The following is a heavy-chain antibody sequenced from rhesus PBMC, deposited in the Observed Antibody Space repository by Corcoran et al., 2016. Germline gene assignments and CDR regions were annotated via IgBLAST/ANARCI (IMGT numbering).Heavy chain of an antibody. V-gene: IGHV4-73*01. D-gene: IGHD3-28*01. CDR3: AREAYDSGADY. J-gene: IGHJ4*01. CDR1: GGSISGYYY. CDR2: NYGNSAST. Sequence: QVQLQESGPGLVKPSETLSLTCAVYGGSISGYYYWSWIRQPPGKGLEGIGYNYGNSASTNYNPSLKNRVTISRDTSKNQFSLKLSSVTAADTAVYYCAREAYDSGADYWGQGVLVTVSS.